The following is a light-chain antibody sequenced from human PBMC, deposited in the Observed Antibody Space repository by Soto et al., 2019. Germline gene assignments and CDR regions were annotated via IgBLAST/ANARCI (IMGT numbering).Light chain of an antibody. CDR2: KAS. Sequence: DIQMTQSPSTLSASVGDRVTTTCRASQSISNWLAWYQQKPGKAPKLLIYKASGLESGVPSRFSGSGSGTEFTLTISSLQPDDFATYYCQHYNSYSITFGQGTKLEIK. CDR1: QSISNW. J-gene: IGKJ2*01. CDR3: QHYNSYSIT. V-gene: IGKV1-5*03.